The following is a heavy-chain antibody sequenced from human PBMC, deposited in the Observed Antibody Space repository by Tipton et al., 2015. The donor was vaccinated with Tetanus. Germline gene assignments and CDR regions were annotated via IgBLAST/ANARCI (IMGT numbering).Heavy chain of an antibody. Sequence: LRLSCTVSGGSINSGGHFWTWIRQRTGKGLEWIGHIRDNGNSYANPSLSGRVTMSLDRSKNQFYLEVRSVTAADTAVYYCSRSAVNWFDPWGQGTLVTVSS. CDR2: IRDNGNS. V-gene: IGHV4-31*02. J-gene: IGHJ5*02. CDR1: GGSINSGGHF. CDR3: SRSAVNWFDP.